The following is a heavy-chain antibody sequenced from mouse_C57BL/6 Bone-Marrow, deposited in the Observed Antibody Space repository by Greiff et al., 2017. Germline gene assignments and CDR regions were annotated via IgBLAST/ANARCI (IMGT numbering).Heavy chain of an antibody. V-gene: IGHV14-4*01. Sequence: EVQLQQSGAELVRPGASVKLSCTASGFNIKDDYMHWVKQRPEQGLEWIGWIDPENGDTEYASKFQGKAPITADTSSNTAYLQLSSLTSEDTAVYYCTNPVVADFDYWGQGTTLTVSS. D-gene: IGHD1-1*01. J-gene: IGHJ2*01. CDR2: IDPENGDT. CDR3: TNPVVADFDY. CDR1: GFNIKDDY.